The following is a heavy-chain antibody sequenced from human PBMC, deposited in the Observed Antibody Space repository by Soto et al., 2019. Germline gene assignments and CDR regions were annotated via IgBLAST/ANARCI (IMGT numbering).Heavy chain of an antibody. D-gene: IGHD6-19*01. J-gene: IGHJ4*02. CDR3: ASLHVGIAVAHDY. V-gene: IGHV3-21*01. CDR2: ISSSSSYI. CDR1: GFTFSSYS. Sequence: GGSLRLSCAASGFTFSSYSMNWVRQAPGKGLEWVSSISSSSSYIYYADSVKGRFTISRDNAKNSLYLQMNSLRAEDTAVYYCASLHVGIAVAHDYWGQGTLVTVSS.